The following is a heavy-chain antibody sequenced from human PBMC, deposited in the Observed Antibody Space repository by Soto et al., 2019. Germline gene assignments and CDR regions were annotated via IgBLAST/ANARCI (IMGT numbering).Heavy chain of an antibody. Sequence: QVQLQESGPGLVKPSQTLSLTCTVSSVSISSGGYYWSWISQHPGKGLEWIGYIYHTGSTCHNPSLQGRVTTSVDTSNNLFSLTLSSVTAADTAVYHCARSQVAMINPFEHWGQGTLVTVSS. CDR2: IYHTGST. D-gene: IGHD3-22*01. V-gene: IGHV4-31*03. J-gene: IGHJ4*02. CDR1: SVSISSGGYY. CDR3: ARSQVAMINPFEH.